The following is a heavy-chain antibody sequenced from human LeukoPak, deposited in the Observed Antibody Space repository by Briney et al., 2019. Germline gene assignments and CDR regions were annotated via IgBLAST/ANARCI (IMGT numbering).Heavy chain of an antibody. D-gene: IGHD2-15*01. CDR2: ISSSGSTI. CDR1: GFTFSSYE. CDR3: ARAGSDCSGGSCYQDY. J-gene: IGHJ4*02. Sequence: GGSLRLSCAASGFTFSSYEVNWVRQAPGKGLEWVSYISSSGSTIYYADSVKGRFTISRDNAKNSLYLQMNSLRAEDTAVYYCARAGSDCSGGSCYQDYWGQGTLVTVSS. V-gene: IGHV3-48*03.